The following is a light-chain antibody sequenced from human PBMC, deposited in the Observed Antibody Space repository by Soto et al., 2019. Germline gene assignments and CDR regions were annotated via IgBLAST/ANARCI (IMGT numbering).Light chain of an antibody. CDR1: QSVAANY. J-gene: IGKJ3*01. Sequence: EVVLTQSPGTLSLSPGERATLSCRASQSVAANYLAWYQQKRGQAPRILIYGASGRATGIPDRFSGSGSGTDFTLTISRLEPEDFSVYYCQQYGTAPLTFGPGTKVDIK. CDR3: QQYGTAPLT. CDR2: GAS. V-gene: IGKV3-20*01.